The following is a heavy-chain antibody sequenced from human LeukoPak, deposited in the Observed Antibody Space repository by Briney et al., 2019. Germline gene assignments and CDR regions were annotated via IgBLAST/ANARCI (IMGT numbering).Heavy chain of an antibody. CDR3: ARVRICSSSSCYRHFGY. D-gene: IGHD2-2*01. CDR2: TNPNSGNT. CDR1: GNTFTSYD. J-gene: IGHJ4*02. Sequence: ASVKVSCKASGNTFTSYDINWVRQATRQGLEWMGWTNPNSGNTGYAQKFQGRVTMTRNTSRSTAYMELSSLRSEDTAVYYCARVRICSSSSCYRHFGYWGQGTLVTVSS. V-gene: IGHV1-8*01.